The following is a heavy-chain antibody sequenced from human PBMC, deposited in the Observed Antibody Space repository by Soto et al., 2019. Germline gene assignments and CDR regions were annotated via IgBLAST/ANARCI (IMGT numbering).Heavy chain of an antibody. V-gene: IGHV4-39*01. CDR3: ARLNVGP. Sequence: SETLSLTCTSSGGSISSSSYYWGWIRQPPGKGLEWIGSIYYSGSTYYNPSLKSRVTISVDTSKNQFSLKLSSVTAADTAVYYCARLNVGPWGQGTLVSVSS. CDR1: GGSISSSSYY. J-gene: IGHJ5*02. CDR2: IYYSGST. D-gene: IGHD1-26*01.